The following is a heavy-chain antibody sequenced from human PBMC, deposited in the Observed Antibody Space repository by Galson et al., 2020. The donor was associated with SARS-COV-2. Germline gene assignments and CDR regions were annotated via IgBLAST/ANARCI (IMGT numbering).Heavy chain of an antibody. Sequence: GGCLRLSCAASGFTFSNAWMSWVRQAPGKGLEWVGSIKSKTDGGTTDYAAPVKGRFTISRDDSKNTLYLQMNSLKTEDTAVYYCTTDRVYDYVWGSYRYADYWGQGTLVTVSS. D-gene: IGHD3-16*02. CDR1: GFTFSNAW. CDR2: IKSKTDGGTT. J-gene: IGHJ4*02. V-gene: IGHV3-15*01. CDR3: TTDRVYDYVWGSYRYADY.